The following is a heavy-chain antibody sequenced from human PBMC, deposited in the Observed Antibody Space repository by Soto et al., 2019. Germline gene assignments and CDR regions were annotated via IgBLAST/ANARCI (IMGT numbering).Heavy chain of an antibody. CDR3: ARGKVYDFWSGYKLNWFDP. CDR1: GFTFSSYW. CDR2: INSDGSST. D-gene: IGHD3-3*01. V-gene: IGHV3-74*01. J-gene: IGHJ5*02. Sequence: GGSLRLSCAASGFTFSSYWMHWVRQAPGKGLVWVSRINSDGSSTSYADSVKGRFTISRDNAKNTLYLQMNSLRAEDTAVYYCARGKVYDFWSGYKLNWFDPWGQGTLVTVSS.